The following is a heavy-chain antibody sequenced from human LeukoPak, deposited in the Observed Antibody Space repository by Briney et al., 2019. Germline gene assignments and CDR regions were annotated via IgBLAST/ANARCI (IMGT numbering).Heavy chain of an antibody. Sequence: SETLSLTCTVSGGSISNYYWSWIRQPPGKGLEWIGYIYYSGSTNYNPSLRSRVTISVDTSKNQFSLKLTSVTAADTAVYYCARVPRTRDAFDIWGQGTMVTVSS. CDR1: GGSISNYY. CDR3: ARVPRTRDAFDI. D-gene: IGHD2-15*01. V-gene: IGHV4-59*01. J-gene: IGHJ3*02. CDR2: IYYSGST.